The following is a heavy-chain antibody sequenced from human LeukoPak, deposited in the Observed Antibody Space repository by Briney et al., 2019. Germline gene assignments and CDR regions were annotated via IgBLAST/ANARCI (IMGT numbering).Heavy chain of an antibody. CDR2: INPSGGGT. V-gene: IGHV1-46*01. CDR1: GYTFTNYY. J-gene: IGHJ5*02. CDR3: ARQTVNRFDP. Sequence: ASVKVSCKASGYTFTNYYMHWVRQAPGQGLEWMGIINPSGGGTRYAQKFQGRVTMTRDTSTSTFYMELSSLRSEDTAVYYCARQTVNRFDPWGQGTLVTVSS.